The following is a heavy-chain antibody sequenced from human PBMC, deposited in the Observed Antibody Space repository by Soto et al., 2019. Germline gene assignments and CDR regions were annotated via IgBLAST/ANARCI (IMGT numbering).Heavy chain of an antibody. CDR2: ISAYNGNT. V-gene: IGHV1-18*04. Sequence: ASVKVSCKASGYTFTSYGISWVRQAPGQGLEWMGWISAYNGNTNYAQKLQGRVTMTTDTSTSAAYMELRSLRSDDTAVYYCARYIVVVPAAIALYYYYGMDVWGQGTTVTVSS. CDR3: ARYIVVVPAAIALYYYYGMDV. D-gene: IGHD2-2*01. CDR1: GYTFTSYG. J-gene: IGHJ6*02.